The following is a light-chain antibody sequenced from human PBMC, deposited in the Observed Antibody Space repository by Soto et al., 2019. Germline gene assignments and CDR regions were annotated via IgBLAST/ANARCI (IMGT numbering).Light chain of an antibody. J-gene: IGLJ2*01. CDR3: QTWGTAIQGV. CDR2: LNSDGSH. Sequence: QPVLTQSPSASASLGASVNLTCTLSSGHIRFAIAWHQQQPEKGPRYLMKLNSDGSHSKGDGIPDRFSGSSSGAERYLTISSLQSEDEADYYCQTWGTAIQGVFGGGTKFTVL. V-gene: IGLV4-69*01. CDR1: SGHIRFA.